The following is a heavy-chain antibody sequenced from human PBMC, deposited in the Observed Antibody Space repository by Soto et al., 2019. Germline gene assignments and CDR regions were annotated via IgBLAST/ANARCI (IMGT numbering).Heavy chain of an antibody. D-gene: IGHD2-15*01. V-gene: IGHV4-39*01. J-gene: IGHJ6*02. CDR2: MFYSGLT. CDR1: GYSVTSSDYC. Sequence: SETLSLTCSVSGYSVTSSDYCWAWIRQPPGKGLEWIGSMFYSGLTYYNPSLKSRVTLSVDTSKNQFSVRLNSVTAADTAVYYCAPLSVSLSGPYGIHVWGQGTTVTVSS. CDR3: APLSVSLSGPYGIHV.